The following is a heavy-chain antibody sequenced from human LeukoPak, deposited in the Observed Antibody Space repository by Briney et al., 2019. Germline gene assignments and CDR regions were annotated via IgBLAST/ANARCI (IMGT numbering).Heavy chain of an antibody. Sequence: GGSLRLSCVVSGFSLSDSYMTWIRQTPGKGLESLAYISGSGGDIYYADSVKGRFTISRDNAKNSLYLQLNSRRAEDTAVYCCAELGIPMIGVVWGKGTTVTISS. J-gene: IGHJ6*04. CDR2: ISGSGGDI. V-gene: IGHV3-11*04. CDR3: AELGIPMIGVV. D-gene: IGHD3-10*02. CDR1: GFSLSDSY.